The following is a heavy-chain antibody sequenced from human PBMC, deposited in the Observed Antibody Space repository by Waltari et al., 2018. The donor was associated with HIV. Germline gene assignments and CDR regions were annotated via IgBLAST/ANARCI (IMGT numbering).Heavy chain of an antibody. Sequence: EEQLVESGGGLVQPGGSLRLSCAASGFTFRTNWMHWVRQVPGKGLLWMSRMNSEGSDTSVADSVKGRFTISRDNAKNTLYLQMNSLRAEDTAVYYCVRGAPFDFWGQGALVAVSS. CDR3: VRGAPFDF. J-gene: IGHJ4*02. V-gene: IGHV3-74*01. CDR1: GFTFRTNW. CDR2: MNSEGSDT.